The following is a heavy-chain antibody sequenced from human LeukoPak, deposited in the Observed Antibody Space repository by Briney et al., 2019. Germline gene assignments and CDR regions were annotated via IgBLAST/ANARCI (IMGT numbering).Heavy chain of an antibody. CDR1: GFTFSDYY. CDR2: ISISGTTI. J-gene: IGHJ3*02. Sequence: GGSLRLSCAASGFTFSDYYMSWIRQAPGKGLEWVSYISISGTTIYYADSVKGRFTISRDNAKNSLYLQMNSLRVEDMAVYYCAREGLWGAARDAFDIWGQGTMVTVSS. V-gene: IGHV3-11*04. CDR3: AREGLWGAARDAFDI. D-gene: IGHD6-6*01.